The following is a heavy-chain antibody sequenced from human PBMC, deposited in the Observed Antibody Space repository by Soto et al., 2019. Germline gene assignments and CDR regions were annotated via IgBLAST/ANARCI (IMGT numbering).Heavy chain of an antibody. Sequence: QVQLVESGGGVVQPGRSLRLSCAASGFTFSTYAMNWVRQAPGKGLEWVAVISYDGSNKYYADSVKGRFTISRDNSKNTLYRQMNSLTAEDTAVYYCARNMRAFWAGSYSPSISPDYWGQGTLVTVSS. V-gene: IGHV3-30-3*01. CDR3: ARNMRAFWAGSYSPSISPDY. D-gene: IGHD3-3*01. CDR1: GFTFSTYA. CDR2: ISYDGSNK. J-gene: IGHJ4*02.